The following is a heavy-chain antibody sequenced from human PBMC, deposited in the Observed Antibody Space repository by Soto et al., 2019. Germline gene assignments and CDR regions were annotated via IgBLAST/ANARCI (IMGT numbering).Heavy chain of an antibody. Sequence: QVQLVESGGGVVQPGRSLRLSCAASGFTFSSYGMHWVRQAPGKGLEWVAVIWYDGSNKYYADSVKGRFTISRDNSKNTLYLQMNSLRAEDTAVYYCAREAFSTWGDYYGMDVWGQGTTVTVSS. J-gene: IGHJ6*02. CDR1: GFTFSSYG. V-gene: IGHV3-33*01. CDR3: AREAFSTWGDYYGMDV. D-gene: IGHD6-13*01. CDR2: IWYDGSNK.